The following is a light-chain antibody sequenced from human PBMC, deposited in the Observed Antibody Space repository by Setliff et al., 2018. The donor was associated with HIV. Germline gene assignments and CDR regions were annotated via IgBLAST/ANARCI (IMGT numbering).Light chain of an antibody. CDR2: MND. Sequence: QSVLTQPPSASGTPGQRVTISCSGSSSNIGSNTVNWYQQLPGTVPKLLIYMNDQRPSGVPDRFTGSKSGTSGSLAISGLQSEDEADYYCAAWHDSLNRYVFGTGTKVTVL. V-gene: IGLV1-44*01. J-gene: IGLJ1*01. CDR3: AAWHDSLNRYV. CDR1: SSNIGSNT.